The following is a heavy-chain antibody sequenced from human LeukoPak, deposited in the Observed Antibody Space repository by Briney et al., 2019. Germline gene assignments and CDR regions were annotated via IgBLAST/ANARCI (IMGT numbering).Heavy chain of an antibody. D-gene: IGHD6-19*01. V-gene: IGHV1-2*02. CDR1: GYTFTGYY. CDR3: ARVSGYQPLKSAVAGTLDPFDP. Sequence: GASVKVSCKASGYTFTGYYMHWVRQAPGQGLEWMGWINPNSGGTNYAQKFQGRVTMTRDTSISTAYMELSRLRSDDTAVYYCARVSGYQPLKSAVAGTLDPFDPWGQGTLVTVSS. J-gene: IGHJ5*02. CDR2: INPNSGGT.